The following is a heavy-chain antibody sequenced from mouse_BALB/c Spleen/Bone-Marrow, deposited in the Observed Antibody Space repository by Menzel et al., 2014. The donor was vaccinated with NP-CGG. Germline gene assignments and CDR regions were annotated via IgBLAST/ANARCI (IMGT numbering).Heavy chain of an antibody. V-gene: IGHV5-12-2*01. J-gene: IGHJ4*01. D-gene: IGHD2-10*02. CDR3: TKGVWSRGGDY. Sequence: DVKLVESGGGLVQPGGSLKLSCAASGFTFSSYTMSWVRQTPEKRLEWVAYISNGGGSTYYPDTVKGRFTISRDNAKNTLYQQKGRVKCEDASMYCCTKGVWSRGGDYWGQGTPVTVSS. CDR2: ISNGGGST. CDR1: GFTFSSYT.